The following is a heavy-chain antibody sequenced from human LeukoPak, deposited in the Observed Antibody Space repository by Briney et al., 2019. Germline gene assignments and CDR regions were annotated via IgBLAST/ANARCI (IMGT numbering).Heavy chain of an antibody. J-gene: IGHJ4*02. Sequence: SEALSLTCTVSGGSISIYCWNWIRQPAGKGLEWIGRIYINENTFFNPSLKSRVTMSVDTSKNQFSLQLTSVTAADAAVYYCARSSDSSGYYGGGIIDYWGQGTLVTVSS. CDR2: IYINENT. D-gene: IGHD6-19*01. CDR1: GGSISIYC. CDR3: ARSSDSSGYYGGGIIDY. V-gene: IGHV4-4*07.